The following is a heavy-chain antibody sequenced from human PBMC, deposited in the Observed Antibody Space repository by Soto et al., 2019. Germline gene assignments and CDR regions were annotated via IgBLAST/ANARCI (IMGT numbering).Heavy chain of an antibody. CDR3: AKDLYSSSWAKKYYFEY. CDR1: GFTFDSYA. CDR2: ISGSSGST. D-gene: IGHD2-2*01. V-gene: IGHV3-23*01. J-gene: IGHJ4*02. Sequence: PGGSLRLSCAASGFTFDSYAMSWVRQAPGKGLEWASVISGSSGSTDYADSVKGRFIISRDNSKNILYLQMNSLRAEDTAVYYCAKDLYSSSWAKKYYFEYWGQGTQVTVSS.